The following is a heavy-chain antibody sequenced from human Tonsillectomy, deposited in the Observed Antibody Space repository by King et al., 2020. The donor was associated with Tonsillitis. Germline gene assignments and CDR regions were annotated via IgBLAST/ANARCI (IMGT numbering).Heavy chain of an antibody. CDR3: AVTKDCRSTTCYSTVGGMDF. D-gene: IGHD2-2*01. CDR2: IAPSDSYP. J-gene: IGHJ6*02. Sequence: VQLVESGAEVKKPGESLRISCKGSGYSFSSYWISWVRQMPGKGLEWMGRIAPSDSYPNYSPSFQGHVTISADKSISTAYLQWSSMKASDTAMYYCAVTKDCRSTTCYSTVGGMDFWGQGTTVTVSS. CDR1: GYSFSSYW. V-gene: IGHV5-10-1*03.